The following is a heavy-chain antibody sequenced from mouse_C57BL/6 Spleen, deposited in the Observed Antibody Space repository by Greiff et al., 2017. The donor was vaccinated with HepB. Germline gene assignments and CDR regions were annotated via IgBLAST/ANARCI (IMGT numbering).Heavy chain of an antibody. Sequence: DVKLQESGPGLVKPSQSLSLTCSVTGYSITSGYYWNWIRQFPGNKLEWMGYISYDGSNNYNPSLKNRISITRDTSKNQFFLKLNSVTTEDTATYYCARDDYYGSRYFDVWGTGTTVTVSS. J-gene: IGHJ1*03. CDR2: ISYDGSN. CDR3: ARDDYYGSRYFDV. CDR1: GYSITSGYY. D-gene: IGHD1-1*01. V-gene: IGHV3-6*01.